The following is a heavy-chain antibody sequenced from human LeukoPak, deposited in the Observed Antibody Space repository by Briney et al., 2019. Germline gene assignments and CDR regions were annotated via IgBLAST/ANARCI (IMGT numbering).Heavy chain of an antibody. CDR3: AREEAPAEGDDAFDI. D-gene: IGHD3-16*01. CDR1: GFTFSSYG. Sequence: GGSLRLSCAASGFTFSSYGMHWVRQAPGKGLVWVSHINSDESITNYADSVKGRFTISRDNVKNTLYLQMNSLRAEDTAVYYCAREEAPAEGDDAFDIWGQGTKVTVSS. J-gene: IGHJ3*02. CDR2: INSDESIT. V-gene: IGHV3-74*01.